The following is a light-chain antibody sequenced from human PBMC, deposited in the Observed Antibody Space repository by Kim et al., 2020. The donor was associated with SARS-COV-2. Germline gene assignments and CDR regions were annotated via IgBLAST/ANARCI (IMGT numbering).Light chain of an antibody. CDR3: QQYDTLPWT. J-gene: IGKJ1*01. CDR2: DAS. CDR1: QSVGDVY. Sequence: SPGERPPPSCRASQSVGDVYLAWYQQKPGQPPRLLMSDASNRAAGIPDRFSVSGSGTDFTLTINGVETEDSAVYYCQQYDTLPWTFGRGTKVDIK. V-gene: IGKV3-20*01.